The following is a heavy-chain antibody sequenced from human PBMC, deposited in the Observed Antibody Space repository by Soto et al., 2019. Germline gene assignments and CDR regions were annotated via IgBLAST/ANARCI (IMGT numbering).Heavy chain of an antibody. D-gene: IGHD3-16*01. CDR3: VKDRSGWGSFDI. Sequence: EVQVLESGGGLVQAGGSLRLSCSASGFTFNDINWVRQAPGKGLEWISRITGGGHTDYVDSVKGRFTISRDNSKNTGYLQMNSLRVDDTAVYYCVKDRSGWGSFDIWGQGTVVTVSS. J-gene: IGHJ3*02. CDR2: ITGGGHT. CDR1: GFTFND. V-gene: IGHV3-23*01.